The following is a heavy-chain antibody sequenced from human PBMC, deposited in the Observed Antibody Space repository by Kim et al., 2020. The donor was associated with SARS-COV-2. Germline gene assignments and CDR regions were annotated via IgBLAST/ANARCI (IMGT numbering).Heavy chain of an antibody. CDR3: ARSGGRGAMNFG. D-gene: IGHD1-26*01. CDR1: GGSFSGYY. J-gene: IGHJ4*02. Sequence: SETLSLTCAVYGGSFSGYYWSWIRQPPGKGLEWIGEINHSGSTNYNPSLKSRVTISVDTSKNQFSLKLSSVTAADTAVYYCARSGGRGAMNFGWGQGTLVTVSS. CDR2: INHSGST. V-gene: IGHV4-34*01.